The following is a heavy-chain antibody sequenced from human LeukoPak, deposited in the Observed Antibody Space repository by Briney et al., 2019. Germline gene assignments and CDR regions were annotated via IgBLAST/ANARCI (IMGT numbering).Heavy chain of an antibody. D-gene: IGHD3-9*01. CDR2: ISGSGGST. CDR3: AKDGAVLRYFDWFPQGYYYYMDV. J-gene: IGHJ6*03. Sequence: GGSLRLSCAASGFTVSSNYMSWVRQAPGKGLEWVSAISGSGGSTYYADSVKGRFTISRDNSKNTLYLQMNSLRAEDTAVYYCAKDGAVLRYFDWFPQGYYYYMDVWGKGTTVTVSS. CDR1: GFTVSSNY. V-gene: IGHV3-23*01.